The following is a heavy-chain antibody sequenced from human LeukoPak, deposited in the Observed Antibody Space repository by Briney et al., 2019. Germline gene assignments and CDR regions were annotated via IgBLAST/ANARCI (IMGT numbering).Heavy chain of an antibody. Sequence: ASVTVSCKASGGTFSSYAISWVRQAPGQGLEWMGGIIPIFGTANYAQKFQGRVTITTDESTSTAYMELSSLRSEDTAVYYCARAHIVVVLAAQRGWYYYMDVWGKGTTVTVSS. D-gene: IGHD2-2*01. J-gene: IGHJ6*03. CDR1: GGTFSSYA. CDR2: IIPIFGTA. CDR3: ARAHIVVVLAAQRGWYYYMDV. V-gene: IGHV1-69*05.